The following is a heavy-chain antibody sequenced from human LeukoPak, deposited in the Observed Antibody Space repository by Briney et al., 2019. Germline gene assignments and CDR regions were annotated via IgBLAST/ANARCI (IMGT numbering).Heavy chain of an antibody. CDR2: IYYSGST. V-gene: IGHV4-30-4*01. D-gene: IGHD3-10*01. Sequence: SQTLSLTCTVSGGSISSGDYYWSWIRQPPGKGLEWIGYIYYSGSTNYNPSLKSRVTISVDTSKNQFSLKLSSVTAADTAVYYCAREARGGLRSPFDYWGQGTLVTVSS. CDR3: AREARGGLRSPFDY. CDR1: GGSISSGDYY. J-gene: IGHJ4*02.